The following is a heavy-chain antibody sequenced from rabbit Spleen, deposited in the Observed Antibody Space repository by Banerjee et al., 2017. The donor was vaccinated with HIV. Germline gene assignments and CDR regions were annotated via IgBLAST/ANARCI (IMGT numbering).Heavy chain of an antibody. CDR3: ARGTWSNDCMTL. V-gene: IGHV1S45*01. D-gene: IGHD2-1*01. J-gene: IGHJ4*01. CDR2: IYTGDGRT. Sequence: EQLEESGGGLVKPEGSLTLTCKASGVSLNDKDVMCWVRQAPGKGLEWIASIYTGDGRTYYASWAKGRFTISKTSSTTVDLKMTSLTAADTATYFCARGTWSNDCMTLWGPGTLVTVS. CDR1: GVSLNDKDV.